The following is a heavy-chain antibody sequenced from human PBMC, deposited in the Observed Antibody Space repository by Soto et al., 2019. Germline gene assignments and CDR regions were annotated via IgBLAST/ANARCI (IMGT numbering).Heavy chain of an antibody. D-gene: IGHD3-10*01. CDR1: GGSISSGGYY. CDR3: ARDTRGPPGYYYYGMDV. CDR2: IYYSGST. V-gene: IGHV4-31*03. J-gene: IGHJ6*02. Sequence: QVQLQESGPGLVKPSQTLSLTCTVSGGSISSGGYYWSWIRQHPGKGLEWIGYIYYSGSTYYNPSLKSRVTISVDTSKNQYSLKLSSVTAADTAVYYCARDTRGPPGYYYYGMDVWGQGTTVTVSS.